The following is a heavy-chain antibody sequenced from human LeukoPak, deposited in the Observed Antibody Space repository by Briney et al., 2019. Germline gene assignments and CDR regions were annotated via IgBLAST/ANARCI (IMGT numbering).Heavy chain of an antibody. CDR3: AKATYYYDSTASGGVAFDI. D-gene: IGHD3-22*01. CDR1: GFTFSSYS. J-gene: IGHJ3*02. V-gene: IGHV3-21*04. CDR2: ISSSSSYI. Sequence: PGGSLRLSCAASGFTFSSYSMNWVRQAPGKGLEWVSSISSSSSYIYYADSVKGRFTISRDNAKNSLYLQMNSLRAEDTALYYCAKATYYYDSTASGGVAFDIWGQGTMVTVSS.